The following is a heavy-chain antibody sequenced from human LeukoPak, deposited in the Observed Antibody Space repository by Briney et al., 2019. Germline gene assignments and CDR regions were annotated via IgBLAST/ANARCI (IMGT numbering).Heavy chain of an antibody. J-gene: IGHJ3*02. Sequence: GGSLRLSCAASGFTFSSYAMHWVRQAPGKGLEHVSAISSNGGSTYYANSVKGRFTISRDNSKNTLYLQMGSLRAEDMAVYYCARGRSDDSSGSRGDDAFDIWGQGTMVTVSS. D-gene: IGHD3-22*01. CDR3: ARGRSDDSSGSRGDDAFDI. V-gene: IGHV3-64*01. CDR1: GFTFSSYA. CDR2: ISSNGGST.